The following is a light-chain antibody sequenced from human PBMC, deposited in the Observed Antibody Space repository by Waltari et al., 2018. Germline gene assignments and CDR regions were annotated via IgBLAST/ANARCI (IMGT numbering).Light chain of an antibody. Sequence: EIVLTQSPGTLSLSPGERATLSCRASQSVSRTLAWYQQKPGQAPRLLIYDASSRATGSPDRFSGSGSGTDFSLTISRLEPEDLAVYYCQKYGTLPATFGQGTKVEVK. CDR3: QKYGTLPAT. V-gene: IGKV3-20*01. CDR1: QSVSRT. J-gene: IGKJ1*01. CDR2: DAS.